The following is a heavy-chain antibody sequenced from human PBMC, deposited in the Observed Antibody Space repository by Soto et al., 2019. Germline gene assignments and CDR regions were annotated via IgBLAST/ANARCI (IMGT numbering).Heavy chain of an antibody. D-gene: IGHD3-22*01. V-gene: IGHV1-46*01. Sequence: ASVKVSCKASGYTFTSYYMHWVRQAPGQGLEWMGIISPSGGSTSYAQKFQGRVTMTRDTSTSTVYMELSSLRSEDTAVYYCARDPMYYYDSSGCLPPYDYWGQGTLVTVSS. J-gene: IGHJ4*02. CDR1: GYTFTSYY. CDR3: ARDPMYYYDSSGCLPPYDY. CDR2: ISPSGGST.